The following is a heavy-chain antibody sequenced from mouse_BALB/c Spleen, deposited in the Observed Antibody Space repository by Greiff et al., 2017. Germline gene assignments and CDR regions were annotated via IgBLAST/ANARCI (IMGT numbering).Heavy chain of an antibody. CDR3: ARDPAPDY. V-gene: IGHV5-6-5*01. CDR1: GFTFSSYA. CDR2: ISSGGST. Sequence: EVQRVESGGGLVKPGGSLKLSCAASGFTFSSYAMSWVRQTPEKRLEWVASISSGGSTYYPDSVKGRFTISRDNARNILYLQMSSLGSEDTAMYYCARDPAPDYWGQGTTLTVSS. J-gene: IGHJ2*01.